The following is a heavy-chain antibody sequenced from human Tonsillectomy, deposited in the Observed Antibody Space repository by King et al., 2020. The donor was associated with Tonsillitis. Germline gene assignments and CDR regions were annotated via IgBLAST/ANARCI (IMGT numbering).Heavy chain of an antibody. Sequence: VQLVESGGGLVKPGGSLRLSCAASGFTFSDYYMSWVRQAPGKGLEWVSYISSSGSYTNYADSVKGRFTISRDNAKNLLYLQMNRLRAEDTAVYYCARPGGHEGDAFDIWGQGTMVTVSS. CDR2: ISSSGSYT. D-gene: IGHD3-10*01. J-gene: IGHJ3*02. V-gene: IGHV3-11*06. CDR3: ARPGGHEGDAFDI. CDR1: GFTFSDYY.